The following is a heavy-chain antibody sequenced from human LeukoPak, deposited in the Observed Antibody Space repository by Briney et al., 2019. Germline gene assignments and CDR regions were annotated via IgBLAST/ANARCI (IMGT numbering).Heavy chain of an antibody. CDR3: VAGTGRSDFDY. CDR1: GFTFNTAW. D-gene: IGHD3/OR15-3a*01. J-gene: IGHJ4*02. V-gene: IGHV3-15*01. Sequence: GGCLRLSCAASGFTFNTAWMTWVSQAPGKGLERVGRIKSKISGETADYAAPVKGRFTISRDDSKNTLYLQMNSLTTEDTALNYCVAGTGRSDFDYWGQGALVTVSS. CDR2: IKSKISGETA.